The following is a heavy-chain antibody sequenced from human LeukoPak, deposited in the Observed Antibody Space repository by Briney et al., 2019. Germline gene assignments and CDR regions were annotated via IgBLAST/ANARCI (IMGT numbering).Heavy chain of an antibody. D-gene: IGHD6-19*01. CDR1: GFTFSSYG. CDR2: ISYDGSNK. J-gene: IGHJ4*02. Sequence: GGSLRLSCAASGFTFSSYGMHWVRQAPGKGLEWVAVISYDGSNKYYADSVKGRFTISRDNSKNTLYLQMNSLRAEDTAVYYCAKDGPRPGIAVAGFDYGGQGTLVTVSS. CDR3: AKDGPRPGIAVAGFDY. V-gene: IGHV3-30*18.